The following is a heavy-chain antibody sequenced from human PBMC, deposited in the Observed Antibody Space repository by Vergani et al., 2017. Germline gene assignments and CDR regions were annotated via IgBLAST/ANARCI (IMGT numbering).Heavy chain of an antibody. J-gene: IGHJ6*03. CDR3: ARDRTTMAYYYYYYMDV. V-gene: IGHV4-4*07. CDR1: GGPISSYY. CDR2: IYTSGST. Sequence: QVQLQESGPGLVKPSETLSLTCTVPGGPISSYYWSWIRQPAGKGLEWIVRIYTSGSTNYNPSLKSRVTMSVDTSKNQFSLKLSSVTAADTAVYYCARDRTTMAYYYYYYMDVWGKGTTVTVSS. D-gene: IGHD4-11*01.